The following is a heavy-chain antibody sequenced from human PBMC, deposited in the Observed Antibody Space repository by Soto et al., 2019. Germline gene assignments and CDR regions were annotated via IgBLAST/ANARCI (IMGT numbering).Heavy chain of an antibody. J-gene: IGHJ3*01. CDR3: ACSVSSGYFHDLLAF. CDR1: GGSISSYY. V-gene: IGHV4-59*01. CDR2: IYYSGST. Sequence: PSETLSLTCTVSGGSISSYYWSWIRQPPGKGLEWIGYIYYSGSTNYNPSLKSRVTISVDTSKNQFSLKLSSVTAADTAVYYCACSVSSGYFHDLLAFWGQGSMVTVSS. D-gene: IGHD6-25*01.